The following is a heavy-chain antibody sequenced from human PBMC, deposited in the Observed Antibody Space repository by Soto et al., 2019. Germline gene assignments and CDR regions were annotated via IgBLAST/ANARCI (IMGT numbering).Heavy chain of an antibody. CDR3: ANTGPPSGYFYYYMDV. D-gene: IGHD1-26*01. CDR2: ISYDGSDE. J-gene: IGHJ6*03. V-gene: IGHV3-30*18. CDR1: GFTIGRYG. Sequence: GGSLRLSCAASGFTIGRYGMHWVRQAPGKGLEWVAVISYDGSDEYYVDSVKGRFTISRDNAKNTLYLQMNSLRVEDTAVYYCANTGPPSGYFYYYMDVWGKGTTVTVSS.